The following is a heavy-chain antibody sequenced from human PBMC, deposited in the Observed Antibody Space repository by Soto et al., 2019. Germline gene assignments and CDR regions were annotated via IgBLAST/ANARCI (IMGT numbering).Heavy chain of an antibody. J-gene: IGHJ4*02. CDR1: GFTFSYYG. CDR2: MHTGGNGK. D-gene: IGHD1-1*01. Sequence: QVQLVESGGGVVQPGGSLRLSCAASGFTFSYYGFHWVRQAPGKGLEWVAVMHTGGNGKYYVDSVKGRFTVSRDDSRNMVYLEMSGLRAEDTAEYFCARDADTTGHYSHFDLWGLGALVAVS. CDR3: ARDADTTGHYSHFDL. V-gene: IGHV3-33*08.